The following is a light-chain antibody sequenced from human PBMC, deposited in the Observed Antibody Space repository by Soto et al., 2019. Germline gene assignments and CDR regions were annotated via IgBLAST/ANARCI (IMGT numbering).Light chain of an antibody. CDR2: EVS. Sequence: QSALTQPPSASGSPGQSVTISCTGTSSDVGGYNYVSWYQQHRGKAPKLMIYEVSKRPSGVPDRFSGSKSANTASLTVSGLQAEYEADYYFSSYAGSNNVVFGGGTQLTVL. CDR3: SSYAGSNNVV. J-gene: IGLJ2*01. CDR1: SSDVGGYNY. V-gene: IGLV2-8*01.